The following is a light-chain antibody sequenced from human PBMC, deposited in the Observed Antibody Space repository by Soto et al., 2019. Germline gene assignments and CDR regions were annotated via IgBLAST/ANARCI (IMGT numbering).Light chain of an antibody. CDR2: GAA. CDR3: QQYGTSPLT. Sequence: EIVLTQSPGTLSLSPGDGATLSCRASENVYINSLAWYQQKPGQPPRLLIYGAATRASAVPDRFSGSGSGADFTLTITGLEPEDFAVYYCQQYGTSPLTFGPGTRVD. V-gene: IGKV3-20*01. J-gene: IGKJ3*01. CDR1: ENVYINS.